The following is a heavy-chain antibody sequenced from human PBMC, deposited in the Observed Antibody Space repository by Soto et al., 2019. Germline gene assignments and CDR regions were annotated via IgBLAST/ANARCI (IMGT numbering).Heavy chain of an antibody. V-gene: IGHV3-21*01. J-gene: IGHJ6*02. CDR3: AREETAWPLAYGLDV. CDR2: IGRRSDI. D-gene: IGHD2-21*02. CDR1: VFSFSTYS. Sequence: PRGSLRLGCEASVFSFSTYSMHWVREAPGKGLEWVSSIGRRSDIYYADSVKGRFTISRDNAKNSVSLQMNSLRDEDTAVYYCAREETAWPLAYGLDVWGQGTTVTVSS.